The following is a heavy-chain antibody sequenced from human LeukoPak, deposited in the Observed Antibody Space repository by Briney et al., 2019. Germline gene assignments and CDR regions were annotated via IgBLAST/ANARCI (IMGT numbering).Heavy chain of an antibody. CDR2: IYHSGST. J-gene: IGHJ3*02. D-gene: IGHD3-22*01. V-gene: IGHV4-30-2*01. CDR1: GGSISSGGYS. CDR3: ARDKITVGNYYDSSALNPFDI. Sequence: PSQTLSLTCAVSGGSISSGGYSWSWIRQPPGKGLEWIGYIYHSGSTYYNPSLKSRVIISVDRSKNQFSLKLSSVTAADTAVYYCARDKITVGNYYDSSALNPFDIWGQGTMVTVSS.